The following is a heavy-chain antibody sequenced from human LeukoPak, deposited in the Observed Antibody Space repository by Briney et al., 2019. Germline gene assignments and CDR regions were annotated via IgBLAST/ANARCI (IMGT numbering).Heavy chain of an antibody. J-gene: IGHJ4*02. CDR1: GLTFSDHY. D-gene: IGHD4-17*01. CDR3: ARGGGYGDYDY. CDR2: TRNKANSYTT. Sequence: GGSLRLSCAASGLTFSDHYMDWVRQAPGKGLEWVGRTRNKANSYTTEYAASVKGRFTISRDDSKNSLYLQMNSLKTEDTAVYYCARGGGYGDYDYWGQGTLVTVSS. V-gene: IGHV3-72*01.